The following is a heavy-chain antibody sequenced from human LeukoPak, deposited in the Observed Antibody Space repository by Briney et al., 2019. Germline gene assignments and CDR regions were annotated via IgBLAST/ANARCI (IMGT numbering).Heavy chain of an antibody. CDR2: ISAYNGNT. D-gene: IGHD2-15*01. CDR1: GYTFTSYG. CDR3: ARGPPSTEDIVVVVAATRYHYGMDV. J-gene: IGHJ6*02. V-gene: IGHV1-18*01. Sequence: ASVKVSCKASGYTFTSYGISWVRQAPGQGLEWMGWISAYNGNTNYAQKLQGRVTMTTDTSTSTAYMELRSLRSDDTAVYYCARGPPSTEDIVVVVAATRYHYGMDVWGQGTTVTVSS.